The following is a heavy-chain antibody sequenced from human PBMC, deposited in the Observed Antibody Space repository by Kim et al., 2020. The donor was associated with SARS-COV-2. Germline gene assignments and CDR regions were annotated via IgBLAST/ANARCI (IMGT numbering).Heavy chain of an antibody. CDR2: IIPIFGTA. CDR3: ARGLSSIAAREYYYDSSGYRIPDYYYYYMDV. Sequence: SVKVSCKASGGTFSSYAISWVRQAPGQGLEWMGGIIPIFGTANYAQKFQGRVTITADESTSTAYMELSSLRSEDTAVYYCARGLSSIAAREYYYDSSGYRIPDYYYYYMDVWGKGTTVTVSS. CDR1: GGTFSSYA. V-gene: IGHV1-69*13. D-gene: IGHD3-22*01. J-gene: IGHJ6*03.